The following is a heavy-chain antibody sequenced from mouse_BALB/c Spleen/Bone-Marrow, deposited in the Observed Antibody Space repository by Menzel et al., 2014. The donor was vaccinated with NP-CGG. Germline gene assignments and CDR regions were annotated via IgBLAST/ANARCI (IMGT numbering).Heavy chain of an antibody. D-gene: IGHD2-3*01. Sequence: VHLVESGPGLVAPSQSLSITCTVSGFSLTSYGVHWVRQPPGKGLEWLGVIWAGGSTNYNSALMSRLSISKDNSKGQVFLKMNSLQTDDTAMYYCARDPVYDNYDAMDYWGQGTSVTVSS. J-gene: IGHJ4*01. V-gene: IGHV2-9*02. CDR3: ARDPVYDNYDAMDY. CDR1: GFSLTSYG. CDR2: IWAGGST.